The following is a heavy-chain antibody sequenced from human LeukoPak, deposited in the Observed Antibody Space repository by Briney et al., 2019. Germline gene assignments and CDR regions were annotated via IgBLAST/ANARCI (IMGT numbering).Heavy chain of an antibody. Sequence: GASVKVSCKASGYTFTSYDINWVRQATGQGLEWMGWMNPNSGNTGYAQKFQGRVTMTRNTSISTAYMELSSLRSEDTAVYYCAKVHYYGSGSYFTPFDYWGQGTLVTVSS. CDR1: GYTFTSYD. J-gene: IGHJ4*02. D-gene: IGHD3-10*01. CDR3: AKVHYYGSGSYFTPFDY. V-gene: IGHV1-8*01. CDR2: MNPNSGNT.